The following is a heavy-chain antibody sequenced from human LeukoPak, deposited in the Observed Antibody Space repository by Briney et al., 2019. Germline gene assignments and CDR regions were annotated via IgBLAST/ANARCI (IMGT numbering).Heavy chain of an antibody. J-gene: IGHJ4*02. V-gene: IGHV3-7*03. CDR1: GFIISTYY. D-gene: IGHD2-15*01. CDR3: ARDGYCTGGSCYADY. CDR2: IKQDGSEN. Sequence: GGSLRLSCAASGFIISTYYMTWVRQAPGKGLEWVAGIKQDGSENYYVDSVKGRFIISRDNAKNSLYVRMNSLRAEDTAIYYCARDGYCTGGSCYADYWGPGTLVTVFS.